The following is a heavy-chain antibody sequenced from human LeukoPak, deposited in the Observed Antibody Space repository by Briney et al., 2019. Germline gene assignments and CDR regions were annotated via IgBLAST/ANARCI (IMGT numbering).Heavy chain of an antibody. J-gene: IGHJ4*02. Sequence: SETLSLTCAISGDSVSSNSAAWNWIRQSPSRGLEWLGRTYYRSKWYNDYAVSVKSRITINPDTSKNQFSLQQNSVTPEDTAVYYCARVYGDHYSTLDYWGQGTLVTVSS. CDR1: GDSVSSNSAA. CDR2: TYYRSKWYN. CDR3: ARVYGDHYSTLDY. D-gene: IGHD4-17*01. V-gene: IGHV6-1*01.